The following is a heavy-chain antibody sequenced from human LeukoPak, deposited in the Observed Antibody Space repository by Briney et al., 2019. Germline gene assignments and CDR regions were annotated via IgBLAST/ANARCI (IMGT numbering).Heavy chain of an antibody. CDR2: ISGSGGST. V-gene: IGHV3-23*01. CDR1: GFTFSSYA. J-gene: IGHJ4*02. CDR3: AKDTNYYDSANYFDY. D-gene: IGHD3-22*01. Sequence: GGSLRLSCSASGFTFSSYAMSWVRQAPGKGLEWVSAISGSGGSTYYADSVKGRFTISRDNSKNTLYLQMNSLRAEDTAVYYCAKDTNYYDSANYFDYWGQRTLVTVSS.